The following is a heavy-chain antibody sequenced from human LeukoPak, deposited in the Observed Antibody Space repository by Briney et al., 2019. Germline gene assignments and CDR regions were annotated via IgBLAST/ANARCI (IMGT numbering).Heavy chain of an antibody. J-gene: IGHJ4*02. Sequence: GASVKVSCKASGYTFTGYYMHWVRQAPGQGLEWMGWMNPNSGNTGYAQKFQGRVTMTRNTSISTAYMELSSLRSEDTAVYYCARGGYDILTGYYYASFDYWGQGTLVTVSS. V-gene: IGHV1-8*02. D-gene: IGHD3-9*01. CDR1: GYTFTGYY. CDR2: MNPNSGNT. CDR3: ARGGYDILTGYYYASFDY.